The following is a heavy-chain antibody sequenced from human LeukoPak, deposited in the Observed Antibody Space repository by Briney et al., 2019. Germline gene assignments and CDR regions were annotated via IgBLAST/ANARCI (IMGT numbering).Heavy chain of an antibody. CDR3: ATERSSSAFDY. CDR2: INPRGGNT. Sequence: ASVKVSCKASGYTFSSYFMYWVRQAPGQGLEWMGLINPRGGNTRYAQKFKGRVTMTRDTSISTAYMELSRLRSDDTAVYYCATERSSSAFDYWGQGTLVTVSS. CDR1: GYTFSSYF. J-gene: IGHJ4*02. D-gene: IGHD6-6*01. V-gene: IGHV1-46*01.